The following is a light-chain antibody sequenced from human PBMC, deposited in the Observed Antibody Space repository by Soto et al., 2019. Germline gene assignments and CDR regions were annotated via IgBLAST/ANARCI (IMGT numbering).Light chain of an antibody. J-gene: IGKJ4*01. CDR3: QHYNNWPLT. CDR2: GAS. Sequence: EIVVTQSPATLSVSQGGKATLSCRASESVNRNLAWYQQRPGQSPRLLLYGASTRATGTPARFSGSGSGTEFTLTITSLQSDDFALYFCQHYNNWPLTFGGGTKVDIK. V-gene: IGKV3-15*01. CDR1: ESVNRN.